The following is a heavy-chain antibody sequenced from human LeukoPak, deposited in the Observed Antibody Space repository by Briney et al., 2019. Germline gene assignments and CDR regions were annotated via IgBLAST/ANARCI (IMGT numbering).Heavy chain of an antibody. CDR2: IYYNGST. Sequence: PSETLSLTCTVSGGSISSSSYYWGWIRQPPGKGLEWIGSIYYNGSTYYNPSLKSRVTKSVDTSKSQFSLKLSSVTAADTAVYYCARHVFSSGSWDYYYYGMDVWGQGTTVTVSS. J-gene: IGHJ6*02. V-gene: IGHV4-39*01. D-gene: IGHD6-19*01. CDR1: GGSISSSSYY. CDR3: ARHVFSSGSWDYYYYGMDV.